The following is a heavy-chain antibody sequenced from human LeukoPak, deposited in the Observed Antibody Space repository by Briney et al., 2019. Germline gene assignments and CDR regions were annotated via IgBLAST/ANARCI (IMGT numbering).Heavy chain of an antibody. CDR3: AKDHRHYYGSGSYSGPFDP. J-gene: IGHJ5*02. Sequence: GGSLRLSCAVSGFPFSTFWMSWVRQAPGKGLEWVSAISGSGGSTYYADSVKGRFTTSRDNSKNTLYLQMNSLRAEDTAVYYCAKDHRHYYGSGSYSGPFDPWGQGTLVTVSS. D-gene: IGHD3-10*01. CDR2: ISGSGGST. CDR1: GFPFSTFW. V-gene: IGHV3-23*01.